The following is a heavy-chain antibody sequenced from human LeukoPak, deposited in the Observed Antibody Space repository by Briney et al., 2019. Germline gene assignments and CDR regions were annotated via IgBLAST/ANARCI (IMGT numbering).Heavy chain of an antibody. CDR1: GFTFSSYW. CDR3: ATWGVAGYFDY. Sequence: PGGSLRLSCAASGFTFSSYWMSWVRQAPGKGLEWVANIKQDGSEKYYVDSVKGRFTISGDNAKNSLFLQMNSLRAEDTAVYYCATWGVAGYFDYWGQGTLVTVSS. D-gene: IGHD3-16*01. J-gene: IGHJ4*02. V-gene: IGHV3-7*01. CDR2: IKQDGSEK.